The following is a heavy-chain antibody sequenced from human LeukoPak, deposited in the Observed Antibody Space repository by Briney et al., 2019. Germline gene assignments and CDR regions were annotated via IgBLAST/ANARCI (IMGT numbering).Heavy chain of an antibody. CDR3: AKSGLNRFDY. CDR1: GFTFSSYD. Sequence: GGSLRLSCVGSGFTFSSYDLSWVRQAPGKGLEWVSGISGSGGAPYYADSLRGRFTISRDNSKNTVYLNMNSLRTADTAVYYCAKSGLNRFDYWGQGTLVTVSS. J-gene: IGHJ4*02. D-gene: IGHD2-15*01. V-gene: IGHV3-23*01. CDR2: ISGSGGAP.